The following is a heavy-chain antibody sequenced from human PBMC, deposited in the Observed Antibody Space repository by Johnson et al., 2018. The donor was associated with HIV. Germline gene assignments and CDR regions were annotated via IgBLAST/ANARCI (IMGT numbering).Heavy chain of an antibody. CDR2: ISSSGSTT. J-gene: IGHJ3*01. CDR1: GFTFSDYY. CDR3: ARDRARDAFDV. Sequence: QVQLVESGGGLVKPGGSLRLSCAASGFTFSDYYMSWIRQAPGKGLEWVSYISSSGSTTNYADSVKGRFTISRDTSQNTVFLQMNSLRAEDTAVYYCARDRARDAFDVWGQGTMVTVSS. V-gene: IGHV3-11*04.